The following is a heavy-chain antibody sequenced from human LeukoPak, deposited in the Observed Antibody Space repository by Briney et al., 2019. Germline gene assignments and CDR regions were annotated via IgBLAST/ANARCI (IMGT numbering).Heavy chain of an antibody. Sequence: SETLSLTCSVSGGSINNGNYCWGWIRQSPGKGLEWIGCIYHTGNTYYNPSLKSRVTISVDRSKNQFSLKLTSVTAADTAVYHCARSHYDSSGSPIFGLGVDYWGQGTLVTVSS. CDR1: GGSINNGNYC. D-gene: IGHD3-22*01. J-gene: IGHJ4*02. CDR2: IYHTGNT. CDR3: ARSHYDSSGSPIFGLGVDY. V-gene: IGHV4-30-2*06.